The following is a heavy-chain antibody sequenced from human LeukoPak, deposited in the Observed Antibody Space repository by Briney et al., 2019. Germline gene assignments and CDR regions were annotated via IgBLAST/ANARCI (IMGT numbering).Heavy chain of an antibody. Sequence: SETLSLTCTVSGCSISSSSYYWGWIRQPPGKGLEWIGSIYYSGSTNYNPSLKSRVTISVDTSKNQFSLKLSSVTAADTAVYYCARLFSAGSSSLIDYWGQGTLVTVSS. D-gene: IGHD6-13*01. CDR2: IYYSGST. CDR3: ARLFSAGSSSLIDY. V-gene: IGHV4-39*07. J-gene: IGHJ4*02. CDR1: GCSISSSSYY.